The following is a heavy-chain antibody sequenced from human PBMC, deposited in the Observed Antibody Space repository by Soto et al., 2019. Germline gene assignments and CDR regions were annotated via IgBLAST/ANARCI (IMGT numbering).Heavy chain of an antibody. CDR2: INTGNGNT. J-gene: IGHJ3*02. CDR3: ASRNWGNRAFDI. V-gene: IGHV1-3*04. Sequence: ASVKVSCKASGYTFTSYAMHWVRQAPGQRLEWMGWINTGNGNTKYSQKFQGRVTITRDTSASTAYMELSSLRSEDTAVYYCASRNWGNRAFDIGGQGTMVTVSS. CDR1: GYTFTSYA. D-gene: IGHD7-27*01.